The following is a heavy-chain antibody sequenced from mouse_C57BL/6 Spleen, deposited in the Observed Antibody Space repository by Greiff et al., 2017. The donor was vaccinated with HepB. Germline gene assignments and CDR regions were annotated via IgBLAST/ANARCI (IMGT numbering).Heavy chain of an antibody. J-gene: IGHJ4*01. CDR3: AREGVTTEVYYAMDY. CDR2: IDPEDGET. D-gene: IGHD2-2*01. CDR1: GFNIKDYY. V-gene: IGHV14-2*01. Sequence: VQLQQSGAELVKPGASVKLSCTASGFNIKDYYMHWVKQRTEQGLEWIGRIDPEDGETKYAPKFQGKATITADTSSNTSYLQRSSLTSEETAVYYCAREGVTTEVYYAMDYWGQGTSVTVSS.